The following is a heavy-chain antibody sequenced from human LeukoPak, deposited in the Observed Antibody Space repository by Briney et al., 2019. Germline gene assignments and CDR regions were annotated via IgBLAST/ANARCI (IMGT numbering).Heavy chain of an antibody. V-gene: IGHV3-48*03. Sequence: GGSLRLSCAASGFTFSSYEMNWVRQAPGKGLEWVSYISGSGSTIYYADSVKGRFTISRDNAKNSLYLRMNSLRAEDTAVYYCARVNYYGSGSFGYWGQGTLVTVSS. D-gene: IGHD3-10*01. CDR1: GFTFSSYE. CDR2: ISGSGSTI. J-gene: IGHJ4*02. CDR3: ARVNYYGSGSFGY.